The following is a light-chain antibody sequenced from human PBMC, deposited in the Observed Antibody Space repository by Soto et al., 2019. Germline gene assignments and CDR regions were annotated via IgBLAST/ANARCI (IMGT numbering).Light chain of an antibody. CDR2: GAS. Sequence: EIVMTQSPATLSVSPGERATLSCRASQSVSSNLDWYQQKPGQAPRLLIYGASTRATGIPARFSGSGSGTEFTLMISSLQSEEFTVYYCQQYNNWAPWTFGQGTKVEIK. CDR1: QSVSSN. J-gene: IGKJ1*01. V-gene: IGKV3-15*01. CDR3: QQYNNWAPWT.